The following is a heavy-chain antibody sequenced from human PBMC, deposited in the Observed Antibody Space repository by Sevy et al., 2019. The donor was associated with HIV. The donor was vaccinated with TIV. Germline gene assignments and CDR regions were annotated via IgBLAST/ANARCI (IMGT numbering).Heavy chain of an antibody. V-gene: IGHV3-23*01. D-gene: IGHD3-3*01. CDR1: GFTFSNYA. Sequence: GGSLRLSCAASGFTFSNYAMNWVRQAPGKGLEWVSGISGSGGSGDKTNYADSVKGRFTISRDDSKNSLYLQMNSLRAEDTAVYYCAKGLTIFGVVKVGWFDPWGQGTLVTVSS. CDR3: AKGLTIFGVVKVGWFDP. J-gene: IGHJ5*02. CDR2: ISGSGGSGDKT.